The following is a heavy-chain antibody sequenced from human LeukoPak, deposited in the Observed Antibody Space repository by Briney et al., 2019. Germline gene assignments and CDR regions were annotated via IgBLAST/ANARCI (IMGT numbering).Heavy chain of an antibody. J-gene: IGHJ4*02. Sequence: GGSLRLSCAASGFTFSSYAMHWVRQAPGKGLEWVAVISYDGSNKYYADSVKGRFTISRDNSKNTLYLQMNSLRAEDMAVYYCARVDTASGKDYWGQGTLVTVSS. V-gene: IGHV3-30*04. CDR1: GFTFSSYA. CDR2: ISYDGSNK. CDR3: ARVDTASGKDY. D-gene: IGHD5-18*01.